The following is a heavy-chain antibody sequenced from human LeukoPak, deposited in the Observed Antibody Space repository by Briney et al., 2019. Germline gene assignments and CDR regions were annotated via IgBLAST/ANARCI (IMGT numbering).Heavy chain of an antibody. Sequence: GRSLRLSCAASGFTFSSYDMHWVRQAPGKGLEWVAVISYDGSDTNYADSVKGRFTISRDNSKTTLYLQLNSLRSEDTAVYYCARDEGYRRGSHDYLAYGGQGPLATVSA. CDR3: ARDEGYRRGSHDYLAY. CDR1: GFTFSSYD. V-gene: IGHV3-30-3*01. CDR2: ISYDGSDT. J-gene: IGHJ4*02. D-gene: IGHD6-19*01.